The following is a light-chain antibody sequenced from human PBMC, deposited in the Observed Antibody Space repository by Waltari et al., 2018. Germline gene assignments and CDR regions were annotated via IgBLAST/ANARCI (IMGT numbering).Light chain of an antibody. CDR3: QQSYSTPRT. CDR1: QSISSY. CDR2: AAS. Sequence: QLTQSPSPLSASVGDRVTITCRASQSISSYLNWDHQKPGKAPKLLIYAASSLQSGVPSRFSGSGSGTDFTLTINSLQPEDFATYYCQQSYSTPRTFGQGTKVEIK. J-gene: IGKJ1*01. V-gene: IGKV1-39*01.